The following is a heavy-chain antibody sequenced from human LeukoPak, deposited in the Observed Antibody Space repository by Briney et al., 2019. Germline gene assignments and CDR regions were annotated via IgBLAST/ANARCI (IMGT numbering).Heavy chain of an antibody. J-gene: IGHJ5*02. CDR3: ARVDTLYYDILTGP. V-gene: IGHV1-3*01. Sequence: ASVKVSCKASGCTFTSYAMHWVRQAPGQRLEWMGWINAGNGNTKYSQKFQGRVTITRDTSASTAYMELSSLRSEDTAVYYCARVDTLYYDILTGPWGQGTLVTVSS. D-gene: IGHD3-9*01. CDR2: INAGNGNT. CDR1: GCTFTSYA.